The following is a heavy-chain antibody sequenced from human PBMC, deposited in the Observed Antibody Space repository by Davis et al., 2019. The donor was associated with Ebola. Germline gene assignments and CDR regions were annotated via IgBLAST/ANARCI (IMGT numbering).Heavy chain of an antibody. CDR1: GFTFNNYA. Sequence: PGGSLRLSCVVSGFTFNNYAMSWVRPAPGKGLEWVSGISVGGESKFYADSVKGRFAISRDQDKKTVYLQTNSLRAEETAMYYGARAVGWFGELDWFDPWGQGTMVTVSS. CDR3: ARAVGWFGELDWFDP. V-gene: IGHV3-23*01. J-gene: IGHJ5*02. CDR2: ISVGGESK. D-gene: IGHD3-10*01.